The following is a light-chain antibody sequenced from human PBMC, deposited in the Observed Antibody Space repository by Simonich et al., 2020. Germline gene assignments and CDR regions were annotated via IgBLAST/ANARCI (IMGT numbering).Light chain of an antibody. CDR3: QSADSSGTYRV. CDR1: ALPKQY. V-gene: IGLV3-25*03. J-gene: IGLJ3*02. CDR2: KDS. Sequence: SYELTQPPSVSVSPGHTARITCSGDALPKQYAYWYQQKPGQAPVPVIYKDSERPSGIPERFSGSSSGTTVTLTISGVQAEDEADYYCQSADSSGTYRVFGGGTKLTVL.